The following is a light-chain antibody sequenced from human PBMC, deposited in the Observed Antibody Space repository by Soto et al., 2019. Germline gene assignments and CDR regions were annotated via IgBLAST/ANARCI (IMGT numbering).Light chain of an antibody. J-gene: IGKJ5*01. CDR1: QDVSTW. Sequence: DIQMTQSPSSVSASVGDRVTITCRASQDVSTWLAWYQQKRGEAPKLLIYAASILQRGVPSRFSGSGSGTDFTLTINSXQPEDFATYYCQQANNFPITFGQGTRLEIK. V-gene: IGKV1-12*01. CDR2: AAS. CDR3: QQANNFPIT.